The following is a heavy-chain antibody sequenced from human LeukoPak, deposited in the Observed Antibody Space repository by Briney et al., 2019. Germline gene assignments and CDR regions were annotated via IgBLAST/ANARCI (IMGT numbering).Heavy chain of an antibody. CDR2: ISASNGNT. Sequence: GGSLRLSCAASGFTFSIFAMSWVRQAPGKGLEWVSAISASNGNTYYADSVKGRFTISRDNSKNTPYLQMNSLRAEDTAVYYCAKDLSYAFDIWGRGTMVTVSS. CDR3: AKDLSYAFDI. CDR1: GFTFSIFA. J-gene: IGHJ3*02. V-gene: IGHV3-23*01.